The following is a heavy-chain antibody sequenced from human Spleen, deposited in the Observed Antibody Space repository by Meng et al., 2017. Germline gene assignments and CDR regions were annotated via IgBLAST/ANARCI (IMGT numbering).Heavy chain of an antibody. CDR2: INTDGSTT. Sequence: GESLKISCAASGFTFSGHWMHWVRQAPGKGLVWVSRINTDGSTTTYADSVKGRFTISRDDSKNTLYLQMDSLITEDTAVYFCTTGAAAADHWGQGTLVTVSS. CDR1: GFTFSGHW. V-gene: IGHV3-74*01. D-gene: IGHD6-13*01. J-gene: IGHJ4*02. CDR3: TTGAAAADH.